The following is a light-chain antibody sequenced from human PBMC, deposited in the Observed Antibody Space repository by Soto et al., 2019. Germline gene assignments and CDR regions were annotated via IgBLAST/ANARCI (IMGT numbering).Light chain of an antibody. V-gene: IGLV2-8*01. CDR2: EVS. Sequence: QSALTQPPSASGSPGQSVTISCPGTSSDVGGYNYVSWYQQHPGKAPKLMIYEVSKRPSGVPDRFSGAKSGNTASLTVSGLQAEDEADYYCSSYAGSNNYVFGTGTK. J-gene: IGLJ1*01. CDR1: SSDVGGYNY. CDR3: SSYAGSNNYV.